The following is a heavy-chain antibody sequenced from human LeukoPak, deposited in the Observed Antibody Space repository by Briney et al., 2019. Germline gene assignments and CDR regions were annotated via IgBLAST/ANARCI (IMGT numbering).Heavy chain of an antibody. Sequence: GGSLRLSCAASGFTFSSYAMLWVRQAPGKGLEWVAVISYDGSNKYYADSVKGRFTISRDNSKNTLYLQMNSLRAEDTAVYYCANIAAAGVDYWGQGTLVTVSS. CDR3: ANIAAAGVDY. V-gene: IGHV3-30-3*01. J-gene: IGHJ4*02. CDR2: ISYDGSNK. CDR1: GFTFSSYA. D-gene: IGHD6-13*01.